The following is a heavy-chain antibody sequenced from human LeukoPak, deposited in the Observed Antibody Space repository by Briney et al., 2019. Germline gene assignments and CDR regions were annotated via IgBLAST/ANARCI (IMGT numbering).Heavy chain of an antibody. Sequence: ASVKVSCKASGYTFTSYAMHWVRQAPGQRLEWMGWINAGNGNTKYSQKFQGRVTITRGTSASTAYMGLSSLRSEDTAVYYCARNVGSLWFGELFDYWGQGTLVTVSS. V-gene: IGHV1-3*01. CDR2: INAGNGNT. D-gene: IGHD3-10*01. J-gene: IGHJ4*02. CDR3: ARNVGSLWFGELFDY. CDR1: GYTFTSYA.